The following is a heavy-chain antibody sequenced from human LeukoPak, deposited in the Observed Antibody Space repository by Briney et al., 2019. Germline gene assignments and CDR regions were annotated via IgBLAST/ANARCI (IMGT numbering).Heavy chain of an antibody. J-gene: IGHJ4*02. D-gene: IGHD3-22*01. CDR1: GFTVSNSY. V-gene: IGHV3-66*01. CDR3: ARNYYDSSTYYYFDY. Sequence: GGSLRLSCAASGFTVSNSYMNWVRQAPGKGLEWVSLIYSGGGTYYTDSVKGRFTISRDNSKNTLYLQMNSLRAEDTAVYYCARNYYDSSTYYYFDYWGQGTLVTVSS. CDR2: IYSGGGT.